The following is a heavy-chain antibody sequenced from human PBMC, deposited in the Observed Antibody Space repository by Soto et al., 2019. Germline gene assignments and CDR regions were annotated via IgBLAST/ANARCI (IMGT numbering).Heavy chain of an antibody. V-gene: IGHV3-23*01. CDR1: GFTFSSFA. CDR3: AKGRMKGALVGDAFAI. J-gene: IGHJ3*02. Sequence: EVHLLESGGGLVQPGRSLRLSCAASGFTFSSFAMTWVRQAPGKGLEWVSTISGTGGNSYYADSVKGRFAICRDNSKNRAYLEFYSLRADDTVVFYCAKGRMKGALVGDAFAIWGQGTMVTVSS. D-gene: IGHD1-26*01. CDR2: ISGTGGNS.